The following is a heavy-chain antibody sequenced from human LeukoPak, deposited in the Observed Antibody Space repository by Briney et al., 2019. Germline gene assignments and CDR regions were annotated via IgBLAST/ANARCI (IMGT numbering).Heavy chain of an antibody. D-gene: IGHD6-19*01. CDR3: ARDKGVAGEPYYFDY. J-gene: IGHJ4*02. CDR2: ISSSSRNK. CDR1: GFTFSSYS. Sequence: GGNLRLYGAGSGFTFSSYSMKWDRQAQGKGLEGVSSISSSSRNKYYTDSAKGRFTISRDNAKYSLYLQMNGLRPEDTAVYFCARDKGVAGEPYYFDYWGQGTLVTVSS. V-gene: IGHV3-21*01.